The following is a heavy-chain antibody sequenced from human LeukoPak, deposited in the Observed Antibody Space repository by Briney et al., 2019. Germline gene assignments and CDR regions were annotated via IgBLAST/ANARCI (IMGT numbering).Heavy chain of an antibody. CDR2: ISYDGSNK. CDR1: GFTFSSYG. J-gene: IGHJ3*02. D-gene: IGHD2-21*02. Sequence: GGSLRLSCAASGFTFSSYGMHWVRQAPGKGLEWVEVISYDGSNKYYADSVRRRFTISRDNSKNTLYLQMNSLRAEDTAVYYCAKIPAGGGDSARAFDIWGQGTMVTVSS. CDR3: AKIPAGGGDSARAFDI. V-gene: IGHV3-30*18.